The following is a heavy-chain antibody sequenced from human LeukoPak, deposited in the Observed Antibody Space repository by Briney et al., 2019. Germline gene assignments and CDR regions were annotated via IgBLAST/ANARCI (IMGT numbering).Heavy chain of an antibody. CDR3: ARGFWGTVTNPYFDS. Sequence: PSETLSRTCTVSGGSVSSFYWSWIRQPPGKGREWSGYIYYSGRINYNPSLKSRVTISVETSKNQFSLQLSSVTAADTAVYYCARGFWGTVTNPYFDSWGQGTLVTVSS. J-gene: IGHJ4*02. CDR1: GGSVSSFY. CDR2: IYYSGRI. D-gene: IGHD4-11*01. V-gene: IGHV4-59*02.